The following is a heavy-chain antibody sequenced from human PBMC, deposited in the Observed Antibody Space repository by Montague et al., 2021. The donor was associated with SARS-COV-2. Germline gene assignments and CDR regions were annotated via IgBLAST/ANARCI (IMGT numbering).Heavy chain of an antibody. D-gene: IGHD6-19*01. Sequence: SLRLSCAASGFTFSSYAMTWVRQAPGKGLEWVSAMSDRGGSIYYADSVKGRFTISRDNSKNTLYLQMNSLRAEDTAVYFCAKGRVAVPRFRWVTMDVWGQGTTVTVSS. CDR2: MSDRGGSI. V-gene: IGHV3-23*01. CDR1: GFTFSSYA. CDR3: AKGRVAVPRFRWVTMDV. J-gene: IGHJ6*02.